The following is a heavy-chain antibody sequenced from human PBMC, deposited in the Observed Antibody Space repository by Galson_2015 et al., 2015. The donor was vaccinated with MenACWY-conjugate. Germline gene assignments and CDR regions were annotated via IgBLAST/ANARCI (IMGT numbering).Heavy chain of an antibody. CDR1: GFTLTHYW. D-gene: IGHD2-21*01. CDR3: ARPVRVRLTVTIPYYFDH. J-gene: IGHJ4*02. CDR2: IQEDGSQN. Sequence: SLRLSCAASGFTLTHYWMSWVRQAPGTPLEWLATIQEDGSQNYDVDSLKARSAISPDTAKNSLPLEITSLRVEDTAVYYCARPVRVRLTVTIPYYFDHWGQGTLVTVSS. V-gene: IGHV3-7*03.